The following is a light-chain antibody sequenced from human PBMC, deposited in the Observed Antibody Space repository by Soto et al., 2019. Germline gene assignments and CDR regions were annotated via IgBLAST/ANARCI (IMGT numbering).Light chain of an antibody. CDR2: KSS. V-gene: IGKV1-5*03. Sequence: DIQMTQSPSMLSASVGDRVTIACRASQSIRRWLAWYQQKPGRAPKLLIYKSSILESGVPSRFSGSGSGTEFTLTISSLQPDDFATYYCQQFNTSPWTFGQGTKVDIK. CDR1: QSIRRW. J-gene: IGKJ1*01. CDR3: QQFNTSPWT.